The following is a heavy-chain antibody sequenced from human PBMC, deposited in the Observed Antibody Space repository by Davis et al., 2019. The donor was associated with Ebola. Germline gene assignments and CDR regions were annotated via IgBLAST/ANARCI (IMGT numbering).Heavy chain of an antibody. Sequence: GESLKISCAASGFTFSSYGMHWVRQAPGKGLEWVAFIRYDGSNKYYADSVKGRFTISRDNSKNTLYLQMNSLRAEDTAVYYCAKDGVDYKYYYYGMDVWGKGTTVTVSS. J-gene: IGHJ6*04. CDR2: IRYDGSNK. V-gene: IGHV3-30*02. D-gene: IGHD4-11*01. CDR3: AKDGVDYKYYYYGMDV. CDR1: GFTFSSYG.